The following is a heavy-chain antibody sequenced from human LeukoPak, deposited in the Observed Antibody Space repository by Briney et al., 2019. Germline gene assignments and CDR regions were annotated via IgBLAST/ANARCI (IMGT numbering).Heavy chain of an antibody. CDR1: GGSFSYYS. CDR2: INHSGST. CDR3: ARTYYDILTGFDY. D-gene: IGHD3-9*01. Sequence: SETLSLTCAVYGGSFSYYSWSWVRQPPGKGLEWIGEINHSGSTTYNPSLKSRVTISVDTSKNQFSLKLSSVTAADTAVYYCARTYYDILTGFDYWGQGTLVTVSS. V-gene: IGHV4-34*01. J-gene: IGHJ4*02.